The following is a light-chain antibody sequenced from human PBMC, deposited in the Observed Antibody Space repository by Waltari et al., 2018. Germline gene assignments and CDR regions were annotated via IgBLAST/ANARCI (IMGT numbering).Light chain of an antibody. J-gene: IGLJ2*01. CDR3: AAWDDSLNAVV. Sequence: QSVLTQPPSASGTPGQRVTISCSGSNSNVRVNPVNWYQQLSGAAPEVVIYGNDQRPSGVPDRFSGSKSGTSASLAISGLQSEDEAHYYCAAWDDSLNAVVFGGGTKVTVL. V-gene: IGLV1-44*01. CDR2: GND. CDR1: NSNVRVNP.